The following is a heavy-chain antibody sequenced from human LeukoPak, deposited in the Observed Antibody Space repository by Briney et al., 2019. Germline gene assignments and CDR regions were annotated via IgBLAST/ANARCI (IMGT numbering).Heavy chain of an antibody. CDR3: STEDKYCKTTTCDDY. CDR1: GYAFTVRY. Sequence: ASVKVSCKASGYAFTVRYMHWVRQVPGQGLEWMGFIKPDSGFTNYAEKFQDRVTMSRDTSITTVYMELGSLGSGDTALYYCSTEDKYCKTTTCDDYWGQGTLVTVSS. D-gene: IGHD2/OR15-2a*01. CDR2: IKPDSGFT. J-gene: IGHJ4*02. V-gene: IGHV1-2*02.